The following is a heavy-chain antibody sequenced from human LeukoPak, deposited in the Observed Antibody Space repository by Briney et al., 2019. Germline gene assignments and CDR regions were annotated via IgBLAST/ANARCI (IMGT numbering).Heavy chain of an antibody. V-gene: IGHV3-33*01. CDR1: GFTFSSYG. CDR3: ARVKASLNGAFDI. D-gene: IGHD2-2*01. J-gene: IGHJ3*02. CDR2: IWYDGSNK. Sequence: GGSLRLPCAASGFTFSSYGMHWVRQAPGKGLEWVAVIWYDGSNKYYADSVKGRFTISRDNSKNTLYLQMNSLRAEDTAVYYCARVKASLNGAFDIWGQGTMVTVSS.